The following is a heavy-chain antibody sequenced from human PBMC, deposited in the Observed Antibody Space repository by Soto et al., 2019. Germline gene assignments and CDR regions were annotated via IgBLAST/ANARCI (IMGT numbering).Heavy chain of an antibody. CDR3: ARGGGVGVAGSAAFDM. CDR1: GYPVTAYY. Sequence: QLHLVQSGAVVKKPGASVTVSCSASGYPVTAYYMHWVRQAPGRGLEWMGGINPATGAAKYTQTFQGRVTMARETATIKVFMELSGLTSADTAVFFCARGGGVGVAGSAAFDMWGQGTLVTVSS. V-gene: IGHV1-2*02. CDR2: INPATGAA. J-gene: IGHJ3*02. D-gene: IGHD3-3*01.